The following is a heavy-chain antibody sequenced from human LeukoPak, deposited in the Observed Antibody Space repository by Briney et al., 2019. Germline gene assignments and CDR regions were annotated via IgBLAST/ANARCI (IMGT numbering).Heavy chain of an antibody. V-gene: IGHV4-59*01. J-gene: IGHJ6*03. Sequence: SETLSLTCTVSGGSISSYYWSWIRQPPGKGLEWIGYIYYSGSTNYKPSLKSRVTISVDTSKNQFSLKLSSVTAADTAVYYCARDVGYSRHMDVWGKGTTVTVSS. D-gene: IGHD5-18*01. CDR1: GGSISSYY. CDR2: IYYSGST. CDR3: ARDVGYSRHMDV.